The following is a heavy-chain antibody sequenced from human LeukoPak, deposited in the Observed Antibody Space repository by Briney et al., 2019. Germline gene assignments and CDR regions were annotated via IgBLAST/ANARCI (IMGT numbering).Heavy chain of an antibody. D-gene: IGHD3-22*01. CDR1: GGTFRSFA. CDR3: ARALRYYSGSSGYAFDY. V-gene: IGHV1-69*13. CDR2: IIPIFRTA. Sequence: GATVKVYWSASGGTFRSFAISWVRQAPGQGLEWMGGIIPIFRTANYAQKFQGRVTITADESTSTAYMELSSLRSEDTAVYYCARALRYYSGSSGYAFDYWGQGALDIVSS. J-gene: IGHJ4*02.